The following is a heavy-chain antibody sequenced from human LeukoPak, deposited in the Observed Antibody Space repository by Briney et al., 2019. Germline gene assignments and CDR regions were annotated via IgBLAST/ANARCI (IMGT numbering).Heavy chain of an antibody. CDR1: GGSISSGGYS. J-gene: IGHJ4*02. D-gene: IGHD6-13*01. V-gene: IGHV4-31*03. Sequence: PSETLSLTCTVSGGSISSGGYSWSWIRQHPGKGLEWIGYIYYSGSTYYNPSPKSRVTISVDTSKNQFSLKLSSVTAADTAVYYCARAEGIAAAVVGYWGQGTLVTVSS. CDR3: ARAEGIAAAVVGY. CDR2: IYYSGST.